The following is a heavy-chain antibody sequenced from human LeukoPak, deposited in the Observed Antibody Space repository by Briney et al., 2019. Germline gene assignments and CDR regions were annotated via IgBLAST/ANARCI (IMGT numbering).Heavy chain of an antibody. V-gene: IGHV3-23*01. Sequence: GGSLRLSCAASGFTFTAYAMIWVRQAPGKGLEWVSTISGSGDSTYYADSVKGRFTISRDNAKNSLYLQMNSLRAEDTAVYYCARDDSPTSGYYYYYYMDVWGKGTTVTVSS. CDR3: ARDDSPTSGYYYYYYMDV. CDR1: GFTFTAYA. CDR2: ISGSGDST. D-gene: IGHD5-24*01. J-gene: IGHJ6*03.